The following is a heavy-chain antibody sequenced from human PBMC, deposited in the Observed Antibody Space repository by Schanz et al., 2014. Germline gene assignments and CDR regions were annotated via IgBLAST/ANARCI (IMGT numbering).Heavy chain of an antibody. CDR1: GFTFSAYG. J-gene: IGHJ6*02. CDR2: ISYDGSNK. D-gene: IGHD6-13*01. Sequence: QVQLVESGGGVVQPGGSLRLSCAASGFTFSAYGMHWVRQAPGKGLEWVAVISYDGSNKYYADSVKGRFTISRDNSKNTLYLQMNSLRAEDTAVYYCARDRQQLVGRIGYYYGMDVWGQGTTVTASS. V-gene: IGHV3-30*19. CDR3: ARDRQQLVGRIGYYYGMDV.